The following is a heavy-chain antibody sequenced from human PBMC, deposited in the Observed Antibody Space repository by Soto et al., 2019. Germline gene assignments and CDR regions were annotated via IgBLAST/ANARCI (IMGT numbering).Heavy chain of an antibody. CDR1: GFTFSPYY. CDR2: TSQSGGST. CDR3: AKDTNVITAAGPFDY. D-gene: IGHD6-13*01. Sequence: GGSLRLSCAASGFTFSPYYMSWVRQAPGKGLEWVSITSQSGGSTYYADSVKGRFTISRDNSKNTLYLQMNSLRAEDTAVYYCAKDTNVITAAGPFDYWGQGTLVTVSS. V-gene: IGHV3-23*01. J-gene: IGHJ4*02.